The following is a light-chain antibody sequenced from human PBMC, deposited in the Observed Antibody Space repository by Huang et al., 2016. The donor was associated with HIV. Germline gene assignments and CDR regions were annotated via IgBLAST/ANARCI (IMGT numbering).Light chain of an antibody. Sequence: DIKMTQSPQSLSASVGDRVTITCRTNESVSNYLNWYRQKPGKAPEFLIYAASNLRTGLPSRFSGSGSVTEFTLTITCLQVQDLATYYCQQSYNIPRTFGQGTKVEIK. CDR1: ESVSNY. J-gene: IGKJ1*01. CDR3: QQSYNIPRT. V-gene: IGKV1-39*01. CDR2: AAS.